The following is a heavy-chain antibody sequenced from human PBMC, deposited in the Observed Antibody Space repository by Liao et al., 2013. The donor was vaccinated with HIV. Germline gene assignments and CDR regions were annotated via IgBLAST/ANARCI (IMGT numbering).Heavy chain of an antibody. CDR1: GNFITADY. J-gene: IGHJ5*02. V-gene: IGHV4-4*07. Sequence: QVRLQESGPSVVKPSETLSLTCTVFGNFITADYWTWVRQPAGQGLEWIGRISATGSTNFNPSLRSRVTMSVDTSKNQFSLNLTSVTAADTAIYFCTKTSVTSLVASGSKAAYLAPWGQGTLVTVSS. CDR3: TKTSVTSLVASGSKAAYLAP. CDR2: ISATGST. D-gene: IGHD6-13*01.